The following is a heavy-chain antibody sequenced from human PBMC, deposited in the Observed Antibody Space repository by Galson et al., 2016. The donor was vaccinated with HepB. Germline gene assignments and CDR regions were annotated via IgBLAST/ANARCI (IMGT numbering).Heavy chain of an antibody. Sequence: SLRLSCAASGFTFSSYSMNWVRQAPGKGLEWVSSISSSSSYIYYADLVKGRFTISRDNAKNSLYLQMNSLRAEDTAVYYCASHYDILTGYFYGYYFDYWGQGTLVTVSS. J-gene: IGHJ4*02. D-gene: IGHD3-9*01. V-gene: IGHV3-21*06. CDR3: ASHYDILTGYFYGYYFDY. CDR2: ISSSSSYI. CDR1: GFTFSSYS.